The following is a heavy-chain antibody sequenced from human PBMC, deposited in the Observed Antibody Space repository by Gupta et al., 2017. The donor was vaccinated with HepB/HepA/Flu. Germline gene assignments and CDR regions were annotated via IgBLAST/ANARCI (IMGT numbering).Heavy chain of an antibody. Sequence: QVQLVQSGAEVKKPGSSVKVSCKASGGTFSSYAISWVRQAPGQGLEWMGGIIPIFGTANYAQKFQGRVTITADKSTSTAYMELSSLRSEDTAVYYCARGHDYYDFWSGDAETNYYYYMDAWGKGTTVTVSS. CDR1: GGTFSSYA. J-gene: IGHJ6*03. V-gene: IGHV1-69*06. CDR2: IIPIFGTA. D-gene: IGHD3-3*01. CDR3: ARGHDYYDFWSGDAETNYYYYMDA.